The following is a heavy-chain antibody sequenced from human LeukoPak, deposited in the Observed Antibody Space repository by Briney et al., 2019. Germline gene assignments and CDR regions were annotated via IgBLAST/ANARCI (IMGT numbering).Heavy chain of an antibody. CDR2: ISGDGSST. V-gene: IGHV3-74*01. Sequence: GGSLRLSCAASGFTFSNYWMHWVRHAPGKGLVWVSRISGDGSSTSYADSVKGRFTISRDNAKNTLYLQMNSLRAEDTAVYYCARPSVGFDPWGQGTLVTVSS. CDR1: GFTFSNYW. CDR3: ARPSVGFDP. J-gene: IGHJ5*02.